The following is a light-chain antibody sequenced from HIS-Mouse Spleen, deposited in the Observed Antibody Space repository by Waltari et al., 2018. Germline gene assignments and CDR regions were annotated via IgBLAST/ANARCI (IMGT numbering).Light chain of an antibody. V-gene: IGLV3-10*01. CDR2: EDS. CDR3: YSTDSSGNHRV. Sequence: SYELTQPPSVSVSPGQPARITCSVDALPKKYAYWYQQKSGHAPVLVIYEDSKRPPGIPERFSGSSSGTMATLTISGAQVEDEADYYCYSTDSSGNHRVFGGGTKLTVL. CDR1: ALPKKY. J-gene: IGLJ2*01.